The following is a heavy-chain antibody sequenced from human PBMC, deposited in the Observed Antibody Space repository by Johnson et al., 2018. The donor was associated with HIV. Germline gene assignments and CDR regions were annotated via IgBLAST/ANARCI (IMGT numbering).Heavy chain of an antibody. CDR1: GFPFSSYG. CDR2: MWYDGSNK. Sequence: QVQLVESGGGVVQPGRSLRLSCTASGFPFSSYGMHWVRQAPGRGLEWVAVMWYDGSNKYYADSVKGRFTISRDNSKNTLDLQMNSLRAEDTAVYYCAKCIWGSSLIDAFDFWGQGTVVTVSS. D-gene: IGHD6-13*01. CDR3: AKCIWGSSLIDAFDF. V-gene: IGHV3-33*06. J-gene: IGHJ3*01.